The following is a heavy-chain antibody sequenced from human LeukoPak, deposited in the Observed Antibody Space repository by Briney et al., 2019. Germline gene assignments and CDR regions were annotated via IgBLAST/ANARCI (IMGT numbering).Heavy chain of an antibody. CDR2: INPSGGST. D-gene: IGHD4-17*01. CDR3: ARDTTVTTSVHPEYFQH. Sequence: ASVKVSCKASGYTFTSYYMHWVRQAPGQGLEWMGIINPSGGSTSYAQKLQGRVTMTRDTSTSTVYMELSSLRSEDTAVYYCARDTTVTTSVHPEYFQHWGQGTLVTVSS. V-gene: IGHV1-46*01. J-gene: IGHJ1*01. CDR1: GYTFTSYY.